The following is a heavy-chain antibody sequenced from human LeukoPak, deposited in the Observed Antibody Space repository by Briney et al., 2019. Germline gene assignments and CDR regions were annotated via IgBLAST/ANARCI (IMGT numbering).Heavy chain of an antibody. CDR1: GGFISSGTHY. J-gene: IGHJ3*02. V-gene: IGHV4-61*02. CDR3: ARRSTAFDI. CDR2: IFTSGSP. Sequence: PSETLSLTCDVSGGFISSGTHYWTWVRQPVGKGLEWLGRIFTSGSPTYNSSLKSRLTISIDKSKNQFFLKLSSVTAADTAVYYCARRSTAFDIWGQGTMVTVSS.